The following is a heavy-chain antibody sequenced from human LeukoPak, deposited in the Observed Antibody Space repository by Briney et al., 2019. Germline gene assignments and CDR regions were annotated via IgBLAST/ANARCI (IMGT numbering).Heavy chain of an antibody. V-gene: IGHV3-7*01. CDR3: AREMYDGVEYSNSSVDY. D-gene: IGHD6-6*01. J-gene: IGHJ4*02. CDR2: IKQDGSEK. Sequence: GSLRLSCAASGFTFSSYWMSWVRQAPGKGLEWVANIKQDGSEKYYVDSVKGRFTISRDNAKNSLYLQMNSLRAEDTAVYYCAREMYDGVEYSNSSVDYWGQGTLVTVSS. CDR1: GFTFSSYW.